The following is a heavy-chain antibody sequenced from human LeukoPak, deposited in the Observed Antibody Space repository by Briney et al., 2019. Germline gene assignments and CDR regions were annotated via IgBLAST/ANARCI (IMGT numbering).Heavy chain of an antibody. V-gene: IGHV3-20*04. Sequence: PGGSLRLSSAASGFTFDSHAMSWVRQAPGRGLEWVSAINWNGGRAAYADSVKGRCTIPRNHGKNSLFLQMNNLRAEDTALYYCSSRDTSGYFSPPVYWGRGTLVTVSS. CDR2: INWNGGRA. CDR3: SSRDTSGYFSPPVY. J-gene: IGHJ4*02. CDR1: GFTFDSHA. D-gene: IGHD3-22*01.